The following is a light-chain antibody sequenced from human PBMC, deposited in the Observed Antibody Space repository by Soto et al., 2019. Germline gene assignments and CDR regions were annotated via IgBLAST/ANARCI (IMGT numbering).Light chain of an antibody. CDR2: DVS. CDR3: LSYASSISVSMV. Sequence: QSALTQPASVSGSPGQSITISCTGTSSDVGGYNYVSWYQQHPGKAPKLMIYDVSNRPSGVSNRFSGSKSGTTASLTISGLQAEDEADYYCLSYASSISVSMVFGGGTKVTVL. V-gene: IGLV2-14*01. J-gene: IGLJ2*01. CDR1: SSDVGGYNY.